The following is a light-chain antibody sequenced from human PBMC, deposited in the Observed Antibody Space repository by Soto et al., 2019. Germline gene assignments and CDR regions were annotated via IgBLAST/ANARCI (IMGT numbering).Light chain of an antibody. J-gene: IGKJ1*01. Sequence: VLPQSPATLSLSPGERATLSCRASQSVSSYLAWYQQKPGQAPRLLIYGASRRATGIPDRFSGSGSGTDFTLTISSLQPEDVATDDCQQRYSTPLTFGQGTKVDIK. CDR3: QQRYSTPLT. V-gene: IGKV3-11*01. CDR2: GAS. CDR1: QSVSSY.